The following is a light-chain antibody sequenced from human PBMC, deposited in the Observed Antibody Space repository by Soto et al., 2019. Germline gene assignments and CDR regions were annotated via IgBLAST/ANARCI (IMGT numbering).Light chain of an antibody. CDR2: EGS. CDR1: VRVVGSYNL. Sequence: QSGRPKPPPGSGPPDRSITIPCTGPVRVVGSYNLVSWYQQYPGKAPKLIIYEGSERPSGISNRFSGSKSGNTASLTISGLQAEDEADYYCSSYAGRSSFPYVFGTGTKVTVL. CDR3: SSYAGRSSFPYV. J-gene: IGLJ1*01. V-gene: IGLV2-23*03.